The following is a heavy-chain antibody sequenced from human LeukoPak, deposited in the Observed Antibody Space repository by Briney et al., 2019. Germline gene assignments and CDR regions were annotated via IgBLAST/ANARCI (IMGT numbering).Heavy chain of an antibody. CDR2: ISASGDST. CDR1: GLTPSCA. CDR3: ARAVYGDYVGY. J-gene: IGHJ4*02. Sequence: GGSLRLSCAASGLTPSCAMSWVRQAPGKGLEWVSSISASGDSTYYADSVKGRFTISRDNSKNMLYLQMNSLRTEDTAVYYCARAVYGDYVGYWGQGTLVTVSS. V-gene: IGHV3-23*01. D-gene: IGHD4-17*01.